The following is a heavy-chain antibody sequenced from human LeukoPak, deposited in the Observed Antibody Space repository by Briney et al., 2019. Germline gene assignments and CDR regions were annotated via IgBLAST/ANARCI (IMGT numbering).Heavy chain of an antibody. D-gene: IGHD5-24*01. V-gene: IGHV4-59*08. Sequence: SETLSLTCTVSGGSISSYYWSWLRQPPGKGLEWIGYIYYSGSTNYNPSLKSRVTISVDTSKNQFSLKLSSVTAADTAVYYCARPPIGRDGYPYYFDYWGQGTLVTVSS. J-gene: IGHJ4*02. CDR3: ARPPIGRDGYPYYFDY. CDR2: IYYSGST. CDR1: GGSISSYY.